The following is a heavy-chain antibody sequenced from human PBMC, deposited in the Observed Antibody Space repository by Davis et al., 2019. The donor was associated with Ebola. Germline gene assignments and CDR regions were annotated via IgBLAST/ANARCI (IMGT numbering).Heavy chain of an antibody. Sequence: GESLKISCAASGFTFSTYSMSWVRQAPGQGLEWVSSISSDSDYIYYADSAKGRFTISRDNAKNSLYLQMNSLRAEDTAVYYCASGQGASFDYWGQGTLVSVSS. CDR1: GFTFSTYS. V-gene: IGHV3-21*01. CDR3: ASGQGASFDY. J-gene: IGHJ4*02. D-gene: IGHD3/OR15-3a*01. CDR2: ISSDSDYI.